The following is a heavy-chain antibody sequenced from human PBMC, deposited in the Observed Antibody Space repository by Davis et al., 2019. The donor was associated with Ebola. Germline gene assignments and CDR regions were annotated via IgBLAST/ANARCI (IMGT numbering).Heavy chain of an antibody. J-gene: IGHJ4*02. CDR2: IYTSGST. D-gene: IGHD6-13*01. Sequence: PSETLSLTCTVSGGSISSSSYYWGWIRQPPGKGLEWIGRIYTSGSTNYNPSLKSRVTMSVDTSKNQFSLKLSSVTAADTAVYYCARDRIAAAGTSFDYWGQGTLVTVSS. CDR3: ARDRIAAAGTSFDY. CDR1: GGSISSSSYY. V-gene: IGHV4-39*07.